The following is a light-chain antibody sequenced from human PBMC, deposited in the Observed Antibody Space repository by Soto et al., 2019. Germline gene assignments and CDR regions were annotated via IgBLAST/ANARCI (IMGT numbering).Light chain of an antibody. V-gene: IGKV1-5*03. J-gene: IGKJ5*01. CDR1: QTISSW. CDR2: KAS. CDR3: QQLYTLPFT. Sequence: DIQMTQSPSTLSGSVGDRVAITCRASQTISSWLAWYQQKPGKAPKLLIYKASTLKSGVPSRFSGSGSGTEFTLTISSLQPDDFAAYHCQQLYTLPFTFGQGTRLEIK.